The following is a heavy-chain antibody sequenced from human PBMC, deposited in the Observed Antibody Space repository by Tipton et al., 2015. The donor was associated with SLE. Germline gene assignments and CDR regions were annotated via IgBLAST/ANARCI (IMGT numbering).Heavy chain of an antibody. CDR3: AREELPFFDGVIGY. Sequence: TLSLTCTVSGGSISSGSYYWSWIRQPAGKGLEWIGRIYTSGSTYYNPSLKSRVTISVDTSKNQFSLKLSSVTAADTAVYYCAREELPFFDGVIGYWGRGTLVTVSS. J-gene: IGHJ4*02. CDR2: IYTSGST. CDR1: GGSISSGSYY. D-gene: IGHD3/OR15-3a*01. V-gene: IGHV4-61*02.